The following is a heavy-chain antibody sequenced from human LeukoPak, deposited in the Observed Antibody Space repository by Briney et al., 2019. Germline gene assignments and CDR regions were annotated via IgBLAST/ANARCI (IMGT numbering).Heavy chain of an antibody. D-gene: IGHD3-22*01. CDR2: SDPEDGET. V-gene: IGHV1-24*01. Sequence: ASVKVSCKASGYTFTGHYMHWVREAPGQGLEWRGGSDPEDGETISAQTFQGTGTMTEDTSTDTAYMELRRLRSQSTALYYCVTGVGCCHSSGYDYWGEGTMVAVSS. CDR1: GYTFTGHY. J-gene: IGHJ4*02. CDR3: VTGVGCCHSSGYDY.